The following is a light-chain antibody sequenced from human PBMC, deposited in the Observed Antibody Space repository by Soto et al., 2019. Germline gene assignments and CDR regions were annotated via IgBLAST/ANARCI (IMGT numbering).Light chain of an antibody. CDR3: QQYKSWPPIT. CDR1: QSLNTD. J-gene: IGKJ5*01. CDR2: GAS. Sequence: MTHSPDSLSVSPGETATLSCRASQSLNTDLSWYQQKPGQAPRLLLYGASTRATGISTRFSGGGSGTEFTLTISGLQSEDSAVYYCQQYKSWPPITFGQGTRLEIK. V-gene: IGKV3-15*01.